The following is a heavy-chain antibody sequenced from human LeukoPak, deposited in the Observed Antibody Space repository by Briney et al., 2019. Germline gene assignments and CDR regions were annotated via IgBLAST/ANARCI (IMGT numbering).Heavy chain of an antibody. J-gene: IGHJ3*02. CDR2: IYSSGIF. D-gene: IGHD4/OR15-4a*01. CDR3: ARGPGSAAKEAFDI. CDR1: SGSISSPPYY. V-gene: IGHV4-61*02. Sequence: SQTLSLTCTVSSGSISSPPYYWSWIRQPAGKEVEWIGRIYSSGIFDYNPSLKSRVTLSIDTSKNSFSLRLSSVTATDTAVYYCARGPGSAAKEAFDIWGQGTMVTVSS.